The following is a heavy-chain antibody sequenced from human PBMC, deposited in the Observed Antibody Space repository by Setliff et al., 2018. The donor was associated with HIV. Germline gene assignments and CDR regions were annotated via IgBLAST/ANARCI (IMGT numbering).Heavy chain of an antibody. Sequence: SVKVSCKVSGGSFSSFAISWVRQAPGHGLEWMGGIIPMFGTTNYAQKLQGRVTLSADESTSTAYMQLSSLTSEDTAVYYCARRKGATTNAFDIWGQGTMVTVSS. CDR1: GGSFSSFA. V-gene: IGHV1-69*13. CDR2: IIPMFGTT. CDR3: ARRKGATTNAFDI. D-gene: IGHD1-26*01. J-gene: IGHJ3*02.